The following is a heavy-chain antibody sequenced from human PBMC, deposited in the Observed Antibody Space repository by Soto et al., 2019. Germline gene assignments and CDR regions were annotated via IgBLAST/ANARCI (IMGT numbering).Heavy chain of an antibody. D-gene: IGHD6-19*01. Sequence: QVQLVESGGGVVQPGRSLRLSCAASGFTFSSYGMHWVRQAPGKGLEWVAVISYDGSNKYYADSVKGRFTISRDNSKNTLYLQMNSLRAEDTAVYYCAKDHGWYDYWGQGTLVTVSS. CDR2: ISYDGSNK. CDR1: GFTFSSYG. V-gene: IGHV3-30*18. CDR3: AKDHGWYDY. J-gene: IGHJ4*02.